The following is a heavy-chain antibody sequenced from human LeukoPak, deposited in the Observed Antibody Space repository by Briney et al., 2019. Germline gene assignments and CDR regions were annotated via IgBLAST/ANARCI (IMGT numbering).Heavy chain of an antibody. V-gene: IGHV3-73*01. CDR3: AKGGKWDVTPFDY. CDR2: IRSKANSYAT. J-gene: IGHJ4*02. D-gene: IGHD1-26*01. CDR1: GFTFSGSG. Sequence: GGSLRLSCAASGFTFSGSGMHWVRQASGKGLEWVGRIRSKANSYATEYAASVKGRFTISRDDSKNTLYLQVNSLRAEDTAVYYCAKGGKWDVTPFDYWGQGTLVTVSS.